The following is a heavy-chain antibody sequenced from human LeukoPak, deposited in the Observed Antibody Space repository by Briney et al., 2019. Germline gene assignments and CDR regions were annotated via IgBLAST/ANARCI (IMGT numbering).Heavy chain of an antibody. CDR1: GFSFSAYW. Sequence: GGSLRLSCAASGFSFSAYWMTWVRQAPVTGLGWVAHINPAGSEIYYVDPVKGRFSISRDNTKNLVYLQMNSLRAEDTAVYHCARFGYVAAVDVWGQGTPVTVSS. V-gene: IGHV3-7*01. J-gene: IGHJ4*02. D-gene: IGHD2-15*01. CDR2: INPAGSEI. CDR3: ARFGYVAAVDV.